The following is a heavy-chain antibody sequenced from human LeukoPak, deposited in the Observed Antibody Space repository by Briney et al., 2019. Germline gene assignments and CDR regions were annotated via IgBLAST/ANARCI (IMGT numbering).Heavy chain of an antibody. J-gene: IGHJ6*02. V-gene: IGHV3-30-3*01. Sequence: GGSLRLSCAASGFTFSSYAMHWVRQAPGKGLERVSVISYDGSNKYYADSVKGRFTISRDNSKNTLYLQMNSLRAEDTAVYYCARESDSSSWRSYYYGMDVWGQGTTVTVSS. CDR2: ISYDGSNK. CDR1: GFTFSSYA. D-gene: IGHD6-13*01. CDR3: ARESDSSSWRSYYYGMDV.